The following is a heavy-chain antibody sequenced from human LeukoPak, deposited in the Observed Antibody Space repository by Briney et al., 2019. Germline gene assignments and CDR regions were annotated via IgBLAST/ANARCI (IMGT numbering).Heavy chain of an antibody. D-gene: IGHD6-19*01. CDR3: AKDLEKFRPVVGRAFDI. V-gene: IGHV3-7*03. Sequence: GGSLRLSCAASGFTFSSYWMSWVRQAPGKGLEWVANIKQDGSEKYYVDSVKGRFTISRDNSKNTLYLQMNSLRAEDTAVYYCAKDLEKFRPVVGRAFDIWGQGTMVTVSS. CDR1: GFTFSSYW. CDR2: IKQDGSEK. J-gene: IGHJ3*02.